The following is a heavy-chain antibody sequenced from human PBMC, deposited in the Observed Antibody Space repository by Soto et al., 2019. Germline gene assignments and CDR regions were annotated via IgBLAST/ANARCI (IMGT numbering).Heavy chain of an antibody. V-gene: IGHV1-2*04. CDR3: ARGKWLRFDYYGMDV. J-gene: IGHJ6*02. CDR2: INPNSGGT. CDR1: GYTFTGYY. Sequence: GASVKVSCKASGYTFTGYYMHWVRQASGQGLEWMGWINPNSGGTNYAQKFQGWVTMTRDTSISTAYMELSRLRSDDTAVYYCARGKWLRFDYYGMDVWGQGTTVTVSS. D-gene: IGHD5-12*01.